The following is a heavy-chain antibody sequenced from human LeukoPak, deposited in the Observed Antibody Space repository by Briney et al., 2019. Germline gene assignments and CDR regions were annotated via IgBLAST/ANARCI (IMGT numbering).Heavy chain of an antibody. J-gene: IGHJ4*02. Sequence: ASVKVSCKASRYTFTGYYLYWVRQAPGQGLEWVGWINPNSGVTNYAQKFQGRVSMTSDTSISTVYMELSRLRSDDTAVYYCSREDYWGQGTLVTVSS. CDR1: RYTFTGYY. CDR2: INPNSGVT. V-gene: IGHV1-2*02. CDR3: SREDY.